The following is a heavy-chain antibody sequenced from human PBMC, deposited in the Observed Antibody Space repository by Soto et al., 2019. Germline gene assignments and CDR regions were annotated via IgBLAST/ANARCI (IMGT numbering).Heavy chain of an antibody. Sequence: SETLSLTCTVSGGSISSSSYYWGWIRQPPGKGLEWIGSIYYSGSTYYNPSLKSRVTISVDTSKNQFSLKLSSVTAADTAVYYCARHRGMVAATLRYFDYWGQGTLVTVSS. J-gene: IGHJ4*02. CDR1: GGSISSSSYY. CDR2: IYYSGST. CDR3: ARHRGMVAATLRYFDY. D-gene: IGHD2-15*01. V-gene: IGHV4-39*01.